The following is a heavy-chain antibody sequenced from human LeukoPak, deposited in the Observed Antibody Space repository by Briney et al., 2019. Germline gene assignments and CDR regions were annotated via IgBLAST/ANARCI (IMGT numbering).Heavy chain of an antibody. V-gene: IGHV3-64D*09. CDR2: ISGNGGST. CDR3: VKAQYDFWSGLDY. CDR1: GFTFSRYP. D-gene: IGHD3-3*01. Sequence: GGSLRLSCSASGFTFSRYPMHWVRQAPGKGLEYVSAISGNGGSTYYADSVKGRFTISRDNSKNTLYLQMSSLRTEDTAIYYCVKAQYDFWSGLDYWGQGTLVTVSS. J-gene: IGHJ4*02.